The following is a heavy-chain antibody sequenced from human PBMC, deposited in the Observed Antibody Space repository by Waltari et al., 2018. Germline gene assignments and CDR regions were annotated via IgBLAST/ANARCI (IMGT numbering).Heavy chain of an antibody. CDR2: ISSMSSTI. V-gene: IGHV3-48*04. CDR3: ARGVRSAFDY. Sequence: EVQLVESGGGLVQPGGSLRLSCAASGFTFSSYSMNWVRQAPGKGLEWVEYISSMSSTIYYADSVKGRVTFSRDNAKNSLYLQMNSLRAEDTAVYYCARGVRSAFDYWGQGTLVTVSS. CDR1: GFTFSSYS. J-gene: IGHJ4*02. D-gene: IGHD2-8*01.